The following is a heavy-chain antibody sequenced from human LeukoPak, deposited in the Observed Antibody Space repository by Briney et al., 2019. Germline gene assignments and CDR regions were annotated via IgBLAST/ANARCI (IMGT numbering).Heavy chain of an antibody. D-gene: IGHD4-17*01. J-gene: IGHJ4*02. CDR2: IYYSGST. CDR1: GGSISSGGYS. Sequence: SETLSLTCAVSGGSISSGGYSCSWIRQPPGKGLEWIGYIYYSGSTYYNPSLKSRVTISVDTSKNQFSLKLSSVTAADTAVYYCARGFYGDYADYWGQGTLVTVSS. CDR3: ARGFYGDYADY. V-gene: IGHV4-30-4*07.